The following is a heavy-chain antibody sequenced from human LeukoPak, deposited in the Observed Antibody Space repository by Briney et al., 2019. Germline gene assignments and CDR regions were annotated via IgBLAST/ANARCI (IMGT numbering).Heavy chain of an antibody. V-gene: IGHV3-53*01. J-gene: IGHJ4*02. Sequence: GGSLRLSCAASGFTVSGNYMSWVRQAPGKGLEWVSVIYSGGNIYYADSVKGRFTISRDNAKNSLYLQMSSLRAEDTAVYYCARTARSYSYDFWSGYSADWGQGTLVTVSS. CDR2: IYSGGNI. CDR1: GFTVSGNY. CDR3: ARTARSYSYDFWSGYSAD. D-gene: IGHD3-3*01.